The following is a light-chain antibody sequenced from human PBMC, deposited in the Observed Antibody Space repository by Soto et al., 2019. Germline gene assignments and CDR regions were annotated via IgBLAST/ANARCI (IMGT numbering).Light chain of an antibody. Sequence: IQLTQSPSSLSASVGDRVIITCRASQGISSYLAWYQQKPGKAPNLLIYAASTLQSGVPSRFSGSGSGTDFTLTISSLQPVDFATYYCQQLNSYPHTFGGGTNVEIK. CDR1: QGISSY. V-gene: IGKV1-9*01. J-gene: IGKJ4*01. CDR3: QQLNSYPHT. CDR2: AAS.